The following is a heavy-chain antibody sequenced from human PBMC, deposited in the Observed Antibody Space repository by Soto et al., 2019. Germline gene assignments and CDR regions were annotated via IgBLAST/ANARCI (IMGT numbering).Heavy chain of an antibody. Sequence: GGSLRLSCAASGFTFSSYGMHWVRQAPGKGLEWVAVISSDGNYKYYADSVKGRFTISRDISKNTLYLQMNSLRAEDTAVFYCAKEARTIFGVLTRYFDYWGQGSLVTVSS. CDR3: AKEARTIFGVLTRYFDY. CDR1: GFTFSSYG. D-gene: IGHD3-3*01. V-gene: IGHV3-30*18. J-gene: IGHJ4*02. CDR2: ISSDGNYK.